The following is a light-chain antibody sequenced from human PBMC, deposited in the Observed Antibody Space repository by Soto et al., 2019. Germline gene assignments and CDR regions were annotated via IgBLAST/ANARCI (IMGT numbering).Light chain of an antibody. CDR2: WAS. J-gene: IGKJ1*01. CDR1: QSVLSSSNNKNY. CDR3: QLYYSSPPM. Sequence: DIVMTQSPDSLAVSLGERATINCKSSQSVLSSSNNKNYLAWYQQKAGQPPKLLIYWASTRESGVPDRFSGGGFGTDLTLTIGSLQAEDVAVYYCQLYYSSPPMFGRGTKVEIK. V-gene: IGKV4-1*01.